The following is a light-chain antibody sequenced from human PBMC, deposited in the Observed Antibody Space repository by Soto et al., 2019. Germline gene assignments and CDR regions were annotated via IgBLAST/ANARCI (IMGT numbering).Light chain of an antibody. CDR1: QSVSTN. CDR2: FAS. CDR3: QQYNNWPDT. J-gene: IGKJ1*01. Sequence: VMTQSPATRSVSPGERAALSCRASQSVSTNLAWYQQQPGQPPRLLIYFASTRATAVPARFTAGGSGTEFTLTISSLQSDDLAVYYCQQYNNWPDTFGQGTKVDIK. V-gene: IGKV3-15*01.